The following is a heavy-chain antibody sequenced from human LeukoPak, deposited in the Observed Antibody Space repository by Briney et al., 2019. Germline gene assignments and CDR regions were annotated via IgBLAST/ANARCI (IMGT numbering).Heavy chain of an antibody. V-gene: IGHV5-51*01. CDR3: ARRVATSTYYFDF. D-gene: IGHD5-12*01. CDR2: IYPGDSDT. CDR1: GYSFTGHW. Sequence: GESLKISCKGSGYSFTGHWIAWVRQMPGKGLEWMGIIYPGDSDTRYSPSFQGQVTISADESISTAFLQWSSLKASDTAMYYCARRVATSTYYFDFWGQGTLVTVSS. J-gene: IGHJ4*02.